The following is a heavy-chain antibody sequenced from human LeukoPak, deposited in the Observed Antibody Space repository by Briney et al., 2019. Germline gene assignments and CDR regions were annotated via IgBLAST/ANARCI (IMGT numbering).Heavy chain of an antibody. CDR3: ARAVSGYDFEYYFDY. CDR1: GYTFTSYD. V-gene: IGHV1-8*01. J-gene: IGHJ4*02. CDR2: MNPNSGNT. Sequence: ASVKVSCKASGYTFTSYDINWVRQATGQGLEGMGWMNPNSGNTGYAQKFQGRVTMTRNTSISTAYMELSSLRSEDTAVYYCARAVSGYDFEYYFDYWGQGTLVTVSS. D-gene: IGHD5-12*01.